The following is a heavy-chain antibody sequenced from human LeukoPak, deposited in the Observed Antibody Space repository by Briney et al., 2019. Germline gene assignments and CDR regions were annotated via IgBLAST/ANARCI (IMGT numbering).Heavy chain of an antibody. CDR1: GFTFSSYA. J-gene: IGHJ4*02. V-gene: IGHV3-23*01. CDR3: AKDPSTYYDFWSGYSYFDY. Sequence: PGGSLRLSCAASGFTFSSYAMSWVRQAPGKGLEWVSAISGSGGSTYYADSVKGRFTISRDNSKNTLYLQMNSLRAEDTAVYYCAKDPSTYYDFWSGYSYFDYWGQGTLVTVSS. D-gene: IGHD3-3*01. CDR2: ISGSGGST.